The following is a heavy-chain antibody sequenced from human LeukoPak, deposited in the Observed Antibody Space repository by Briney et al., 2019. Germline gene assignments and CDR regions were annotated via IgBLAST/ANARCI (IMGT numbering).Heavy chain of an antibody. CDR1: GASISSSSYY. J-gene: IGHJ4*02. V-gene: IGHV4-39*01. Sequence: SETLSLTCTVSGASISSSSYYWGWIRQPPGKGLKWIGSIYYSGSTCYNPSLKSRVTISVDTSKNQFSLKLSSVTAADTAVYYCARQLYCGADCYSFDYWGQGTLVTVSS. D-gene: IGHD2-21*02. CDR3: ARQLYCGADCYSFDY. CDR2: IYYSGST.